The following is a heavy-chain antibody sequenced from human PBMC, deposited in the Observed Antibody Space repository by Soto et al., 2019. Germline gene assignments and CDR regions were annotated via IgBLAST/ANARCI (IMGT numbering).Heavy chain of an antibody. CDR1: GYRFTTYG. CDR2: ISAYNGNT. J-gene: IGHJ6*02. V-gene: IGHV1-18*01. CDR3: AREGPAPYYYYGMDV. Sequence: QVQLVQSGGEVKKPGASVKVSCKTSGYRFTTYGISWVRQAPGQGLEWMGWISAYNGNTNYAQKLQGRVTMTTDTSTSTAYMELRRLRSDDTAVYYCAREGPAPYYYYGMDVWGQGSTVTVSS.